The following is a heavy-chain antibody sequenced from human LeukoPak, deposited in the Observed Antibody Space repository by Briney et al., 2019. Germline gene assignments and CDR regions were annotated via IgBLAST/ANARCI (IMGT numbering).Heavy chain of an antibody. CDR1: GFIFSSYN. V-gene: IGHV3-48*01. CDR3: ARRGFDV. J-gene: IGHJ3*01. CDR2: ITTSSSTI. D-gene: IGHD3-10*01. Sequence: GGSLRLSCAASGFIFSSYNMHWVRQAPGKGLEWVSYITTSSSTIHYAGSVKGRFTVSRDNAKNSLFLQMNSLRAEDTALYHCARRGFDVWGQGTMVTVSS.